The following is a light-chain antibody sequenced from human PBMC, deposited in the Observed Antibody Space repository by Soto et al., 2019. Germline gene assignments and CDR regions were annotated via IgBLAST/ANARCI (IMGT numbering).Light chain of an antibody. CDR1: QTVSNTY. CDR3: QQYGALPPT. CDR2: GAS. J-gene: IGKJ4*01. V-gene: IGKV3-20*01. Sequence: EIVLTQFPGALSLSPGERVTLSCRASQTVSNTYLAWYQQKSGQAPKFLIYGASNRATGIPDRFSGSGSGTDFTLNIIRLEPEDFAVYYCQQYGALPPTFGGGTKFEIK.